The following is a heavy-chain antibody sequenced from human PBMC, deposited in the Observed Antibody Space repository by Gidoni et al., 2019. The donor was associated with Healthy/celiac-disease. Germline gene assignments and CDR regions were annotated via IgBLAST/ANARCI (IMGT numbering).Heavy chain of an antibody. CDR3: AKGLGVVVVAAPGY. D-gene: IGHD2-15*01. CDR1: GFTFRSFG. Sequence: QVQLVESGGGVVQPGRSLRLSCAASGFTFRSFGMHWVRQAPGKGLEWVSVKSYDGSNKYYADSVKGRFTISRDNSKNTLYLQMNSLRAEDTAVYYCAKGLGVVVVAAPGYWGQGTLVTVSS. CDR2: KSYDGSNK. V-gene: IGHV3-30*18. J-gene: IGHJ4*02.